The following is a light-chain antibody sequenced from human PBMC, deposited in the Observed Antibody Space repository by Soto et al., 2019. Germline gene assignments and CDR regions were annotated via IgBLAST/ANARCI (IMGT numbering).Light chain of an antibody. CDR3: QQYGSSPPT. Sequence: EIVLTQSPGTPALFPGERATLSCRASQSVSSSYLAWYQQKPGPAPRLLIYGASSRATGIPDRFSGSGSGTDFTLTISRLEPEDFAVYYCQQYGSSPPTFVQGTKVDIK. J-gene: IGKJ1*01. CDR1: QSVSSSY. CDR2: GAS. V-gene: IGKV3-20*01.